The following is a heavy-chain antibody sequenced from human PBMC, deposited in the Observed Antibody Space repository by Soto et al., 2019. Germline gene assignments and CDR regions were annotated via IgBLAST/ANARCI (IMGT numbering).Heavy chain of an antibody. CDR2: ISGSGGST. CDR1: GFTFSSYA. Sequence: GGSLRLSCAASGFTFSSYAMSWVRQAPGKGLEWVSAISGSGGSTYYADSVKGRFTISRDNSKNTLYLQMNSLRAEDTAVYYCANVMGYVWGSYPKGGFWDYWGQGTLVTVSS. J-gene: IGHJ4*02. D-gene: IGHD3-16*02. CDR3: ANVMGYVWGSYPKGGFWDY. V-gene: IGHV3-23*01.